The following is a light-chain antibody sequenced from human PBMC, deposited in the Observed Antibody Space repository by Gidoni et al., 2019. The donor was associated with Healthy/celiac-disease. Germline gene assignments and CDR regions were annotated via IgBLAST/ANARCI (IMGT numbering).Light chain of an antibody. V-gene: IGKV3-11*01. Sequence: EIVLTQAPATLSLSPGARATLSCRASQRVSSYLAWYQQKPCQAPRLLIYDASNRATGIPARFSGSGSVTDFTLTISSLEPEDFAVYYCQQRCNFTVGGGTKVEIK. J-gene: IGKJ4*01. CDR3: QQRCNFT. CDR2: DAS. CDR1: QRVSSY.